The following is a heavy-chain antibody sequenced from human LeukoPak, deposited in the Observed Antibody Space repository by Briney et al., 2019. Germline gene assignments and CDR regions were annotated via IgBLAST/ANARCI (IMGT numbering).Heavy chain of an antibody. D-gene: IGHD6-19*01. J-gene: IGHJ4*02. CDR3: AKDRSSGWYPERCFDY. CDR2: ISGSGGST. Sequence: GGSLRLSCAASGFTFSSYAMSWVRQAPGKGLEWVSAISGSGGSTYYADSVKGRFTISRDDSKNTLYLQMNSLRAEDTAVYYCAKDRSSGWYPERCFDYWGQGTLVTVSS. CDR1: GFTFSSYA. V-gene: IGHV3-23*01.